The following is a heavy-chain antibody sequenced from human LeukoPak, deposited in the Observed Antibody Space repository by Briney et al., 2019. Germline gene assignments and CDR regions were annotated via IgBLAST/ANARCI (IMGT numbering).Heavy chain of an antibody. V-gene: IGHV4-4*01. J-gene: IGHJ2*01. CDR2: IYHSGSI. CDR3: ARPVNQLPNWYLDL. D-gene: IGHD2-2*01. CDR1: VGSMSISKW. Sequence: TAETLSLTCGLSVGSMSISKWWSSVRQPPGKGLDWVGEIYHSGSINYNPSLKSRVTMSVEKAKNQLSLKLRSVTAADTAVYFCARPVNQLPNWYLDLWGRGTLVTVSS.